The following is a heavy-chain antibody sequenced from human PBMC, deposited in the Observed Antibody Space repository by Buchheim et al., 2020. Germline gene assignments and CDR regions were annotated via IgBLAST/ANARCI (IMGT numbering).Heavy chain of an antibody. V-gene: IGHV4-34*01. CDR1: GGSFSDYY. D-gene: IGHD6-13*01. J-gene: IGHJ4*02. CDR3: ARGPTIAAESTFYFDY. Sequence: QVQLQQWGAGLLKPSETLSLTCAVFGGSFSDYYWSWIRQPPGKGLEWIGDINHSGSTNYSPSLKSRVTISVDTAKNKFSLKLSSMPAADTAVYYCARGPTIAAESTFYFDYWGQGTL. CDR2: INHSGST.